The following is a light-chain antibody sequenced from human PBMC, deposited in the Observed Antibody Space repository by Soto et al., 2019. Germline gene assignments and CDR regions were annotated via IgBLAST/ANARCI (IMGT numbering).Light chain of an antibody. J-gene: IGLJ2*01. CDR2: AVH. Sequence: QSALTQPASVSGSPGQSITISCTGTSSDVGGSNYVSWYQQHPGKAPKLMIYAVHNRPSGISNRFSGSQSGNTASLTISGLQAEDEADYYCSSYRSGSTLVVGGGTKVTVL. CDR1: SSDVGGSNY. V-gene: IGLV2-14*01. CDR3: SSYRSGSTLV.